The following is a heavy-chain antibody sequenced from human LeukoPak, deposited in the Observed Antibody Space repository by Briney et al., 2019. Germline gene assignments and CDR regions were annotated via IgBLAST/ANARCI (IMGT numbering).Heavy chain of an antibody. V-gene: IGHV3-21*01. CDR3: ARDYILTGYVYDY. Sequence: GGSLRLSCAASGFTFSSYSMNWVRQAPGKGLEWVSSISSSSSYIYYAESVKGRFTISRDNSKNTLYLQMNSLRAEDTAVYYCARDYILTGYVYDYWGQGTLVTVSS. CDR2: ISSSSSYI. CDR1: GFTFSSYS. J-gene: IGHJ4*02. D-gene: IGHD3-9*01.